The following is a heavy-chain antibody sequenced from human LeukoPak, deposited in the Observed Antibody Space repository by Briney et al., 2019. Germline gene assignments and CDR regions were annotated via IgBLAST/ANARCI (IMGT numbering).Heavy chain of an antibody. D-gene: IGHD3-16*01. CDR1: GFTFDDYA. J-gene: IGHJ4*02. CDR2: ISWNSGSI. Sequence: PGGSLRLSCAASGFTFDDYAMHWVRQAPGKGLEWVSGISWNSGSIGYADSVKGRFTISRDNAKNSLYLQMNSLRAEDTAVYYCATTAPYDYVWGSSHYWGQGTLVTVSS. CDR3: ATTAPYDYVWGSSHY. V-gene: IGHV3-9*01.